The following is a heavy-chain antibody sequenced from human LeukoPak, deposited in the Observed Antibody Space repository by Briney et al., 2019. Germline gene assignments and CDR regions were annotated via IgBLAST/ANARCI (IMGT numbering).Heavy chain of an antibody. CDR1: GFTFSSYE. D-gene: IGHD2-8*01. CDR3: ARDEWQDAFDI. CDR2: ISSSGSTI. Sequence: GGSLRLSCAASGFTFSSYEMNWVRQAPGKGLEWVSYISSSGSTIYYADSVKGRFTISRDNAKNSLYLQMNSLRAEDTAVYYCARDEWQDAFDIWGQGTMVTVSS. V-gene: IGHV3-48*03. J-gene: IGHJ3*02.